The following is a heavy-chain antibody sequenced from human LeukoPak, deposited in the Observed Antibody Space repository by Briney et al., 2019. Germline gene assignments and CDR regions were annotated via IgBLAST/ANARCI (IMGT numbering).Heavy chain of an antibody. D-gene: IGHD2-15*01. Sequence: GGSLRLSCAASGFTFSGYWMHWVRQVPGKGLVWVSRINSDGSSTAYADSVKGRFTISRDNSKSTLCLQMNSLRAEDTAVYYCAKQLGYCSDGSCYFPYWGQGTLVTVSS. CDR2: INSDGSST. CDR3: AKQLGYCSDGSCYFPY. V-gene: IGHV3-74*01. J-gene: IGHJ4*02. CDR1: GFTFSGYW.